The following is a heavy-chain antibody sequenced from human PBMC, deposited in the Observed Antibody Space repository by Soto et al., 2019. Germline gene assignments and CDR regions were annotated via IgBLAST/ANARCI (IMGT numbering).Heavy chain of an antibody. CDR1: GFTFSDYY. CDR3: ARALGSSGPFDY. D-gene: IGHD3-10*01. Sequence: GGYLRLSCAASGFTFSDYYMSWIRQAPGKGLEWVSYISSSSSYTNYADSVKGRFTISRDNAKNSLYLQMNSLRAEDTAVYYCARALGSSGPFDYWGQGTLVTVSS. CDR2: ISSSSSYT. V-gene: IGHV3-11*06. J-gene: IGHJ4*02.